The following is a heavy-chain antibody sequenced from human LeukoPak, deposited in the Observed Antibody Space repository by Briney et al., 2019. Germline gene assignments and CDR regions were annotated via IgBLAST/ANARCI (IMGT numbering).Heavy chain of an antibody. CDR3: ARDPGVLDYGDPNFDQ. Sequence: PGGSLRLSCAASGFTFDSYAMSWVRQAPGKGLEWVSSITSTSSFTYYADSVKGRFTISRDNAKNSLYLQMNSLGADDTAVYYCARDPGVLDYGDPNFDQWGQGTLVTVSS. J-gene: IGHJ4*02. D-gene: IGHD4-17*01. V-gene: IGHV3-21*01. CDR1: GFTFDSYA. CDR2: ITSTSSFT.